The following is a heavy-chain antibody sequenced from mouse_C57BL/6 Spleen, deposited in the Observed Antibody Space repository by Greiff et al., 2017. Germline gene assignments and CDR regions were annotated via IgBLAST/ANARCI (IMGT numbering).Heavy chain of an antibody. CDR3: ARLAYYYGSSYFSMDY. V-gene: IGHV1-18*01. D-gene: IGHD1-1*01. CDR2: INPNNGGT. Sequence: VQLQQSGPELVKPGASVKIPCKASGYTFTDYNMDWVKQSHGKSLEWIGDINPNNGGTIYNQKFKGKATLTVDKSSSTAYMELRSLTSEDTAVYYCARLAYYYGSSYFSMDYWGQGTSVTVSS. CDR1: GYTFTDYN. J-gene: IGHJ4*01.